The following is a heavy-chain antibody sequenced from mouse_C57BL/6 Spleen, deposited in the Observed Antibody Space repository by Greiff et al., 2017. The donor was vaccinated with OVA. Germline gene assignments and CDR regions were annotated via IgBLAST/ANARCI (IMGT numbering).Heavy chain of an antibody. V-gene: IGHV1-26*01. CDR3: ARENDYSWFAD. CDR2: INPNNGGT. D-gene: IGHD2-4*01. CDR1: GYTFTDYY. Sequence: EVQLQQSGPELVKPGASVKISCKASGYTFTDYYMNWVKQSHGKSLEWIGDINPNNGGTSYNQKFKGKATLTVDKSSSTAYMELRSLTSEDSAVYYCARENDYSWFADWGQGTLVTVSA. J-gene: IGHJ3*01.